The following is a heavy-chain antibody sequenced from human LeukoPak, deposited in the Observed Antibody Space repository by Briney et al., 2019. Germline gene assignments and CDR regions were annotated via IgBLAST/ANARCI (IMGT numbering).Heavy chain of an antibody. Sequence: SETLSLTCTVSGGSISSGGYYWSWIRQHPGKGLEWIGYIYYSGSTYYNPSLKSRVTISVDTSKNQFSLKLSSVTAADTAVYYCARGEAPLRLISPFDYWGQGTLVTVSS. CDR2: IYYSGST. V-gene: IGHV4-31*03. CDR1: GGSISSGGYY. J-gene: IGHJ4*02. D-gene: IGHD5-12*01. CDR3: ARGEAPLRLISPFDY.